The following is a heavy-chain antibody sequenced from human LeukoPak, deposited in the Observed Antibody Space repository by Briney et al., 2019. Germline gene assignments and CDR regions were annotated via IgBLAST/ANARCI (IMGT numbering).Heavy chain of an antibody. J-gene: IGHJ3*02. Sequence: GASVKVSCKASGGTFSSYAISWVRQAPGQGLEWMGGIIPIFGTANYAQKFQGRVTITADESTSTAYMELSSLRSEDTAVYYCARERAAGNFFDIWGQGTMVTVS. D-gene: IGHD6-13*01. CDR3: ARERAAGNFFDI. V-gene: IGHV1-69*13. CDR2: IIPIFGTA. CDR1: GGTFSSYA.